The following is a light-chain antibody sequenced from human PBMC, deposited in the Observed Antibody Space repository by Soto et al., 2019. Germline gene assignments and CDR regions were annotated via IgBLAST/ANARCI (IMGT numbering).Light chain of an antibody. V-gene: IGKV4-1*01. Sequence: DIVMTQSPDSLAVSLGERATINCKSSQSVLYSSNSRNYLAWYQQKPGQPPKMVIYWASTRESGVPGRFSGSGSGTDFTLTISGLQAEDVEVYYCQQYYSSPPTFGPGTKVEIK. J-gene: IGKJ3*01. CDR1: QSVLYSSNSRNY. CDR3: QQYYSSPPT. CDR2: WAS.